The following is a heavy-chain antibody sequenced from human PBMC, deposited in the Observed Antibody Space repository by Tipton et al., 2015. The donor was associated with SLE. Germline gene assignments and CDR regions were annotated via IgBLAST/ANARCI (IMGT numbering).Heavy chain of an antibody. CDR1: GGSISRGPYY. CDR3: ARDRDPYGSGFDH. V-gene: IGHV4-61*02. Sequence: TLSLTCTVSGGSISRGPYYWNWIRQPAGKALEWIGRIYTSGSTYYNPSLKSRVAISVDTSKNQFSLSLRSVTAADTATYYCARDRDPYGSGFDHWGQGTLVTVSS. CDR2: IYTSGST. D-gene: IGHD3-10*01. J-gene: IGHJ5*02.